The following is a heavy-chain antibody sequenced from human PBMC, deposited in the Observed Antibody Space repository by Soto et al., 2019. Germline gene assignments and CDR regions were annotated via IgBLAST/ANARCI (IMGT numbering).Heavy chain of an antibody. CDR2: IHRKGKDM. J-gene: IGHJ4*02. CDR3: AREKGQQMPLDY. Sequence: EVQLVESGGGLVKPGGSLRLSCAASGFTLSDYSMNWVRQAPGKGLEWVSSIHRKGKDMFYGDSVKGRFTISRDSASNSVHLQMNGLRAEDTAVYDCAREKGQQMPLDYCGQGTLVTVSS. CDR1: GFTLSDYS. D-gene: IGHD6-13*01. V-gene: IGHV3-21*01.